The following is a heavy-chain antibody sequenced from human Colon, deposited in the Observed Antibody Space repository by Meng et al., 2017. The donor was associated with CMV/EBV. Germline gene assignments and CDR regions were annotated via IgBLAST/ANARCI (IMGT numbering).Heavy chain of an antibody. Sequence: ASVKVSCKASGGTFSSYAISWVRQATGQGLEWMGWMNPNSGNTGYAQKFQGRVTITRNTSISTAYMELSSLRSEDTAVYYCARGRHSQTYYDFWSGYYMPYYFDYWGQGTLVTVSS. D-gene: IGHD3-3*01. CDR3: ARGRHSQTYYDFWSGYYMPYYFDY. CDR2: MNPNSGNT. V-gene: IGHV1-8*03. CDR1: GGTFSSYA. J-gene: IGHJ4*02.